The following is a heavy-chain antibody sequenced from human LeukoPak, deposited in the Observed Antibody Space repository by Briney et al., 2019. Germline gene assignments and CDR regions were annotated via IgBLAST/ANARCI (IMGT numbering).Heavy chain of an antibody. CDR3: ARDESGGYFDY. CDR1: GGSISSGSYY. V-gene: IGHV4-61*02. Sequence: PSETLSLTCTVSGGSISSGSYYWSWIRQPAGKGLEWIGRIYTSGSTNYNPSLKSRVTISVDTSKNQFSLKLSSVTAADTAVYYCARDESGGYFDYWGQGTLVTVSS. J-gene: IGHJ4*02. CDR2: IYTSGST. D-gene: IGHD3-16*01.